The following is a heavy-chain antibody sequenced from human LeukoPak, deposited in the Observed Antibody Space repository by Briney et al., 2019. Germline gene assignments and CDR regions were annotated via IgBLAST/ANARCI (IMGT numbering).Heavy chain of an antibody. V-gene: IGHV4-38-2*02. CDR2: IYRSGST. Sequence: SETLSLTCTVSGYSISNGYYWDWIRQPPGRGLEWIGNIYRSGSTSYNPSLKSRVTISVDTSKNQFSLKVNSVTAADTAVYYCARRHSSAWFYCWGQGTLVTVSS. D-gene: IGHD6-19*01. J-gene: IGHJ5*01. CDR3: ARRHSSAWFYC. CDR1: GYSISNGYY.